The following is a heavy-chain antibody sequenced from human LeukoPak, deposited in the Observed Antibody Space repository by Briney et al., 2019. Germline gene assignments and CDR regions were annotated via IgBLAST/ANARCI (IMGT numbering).Heavy chain of an antibody. J-gene: IGHJ5*02. CDR1: GYTFTSYD. Sequence: ASVKVSCKASGYTFTSYDINWVRQAPGQGLEWMGIINPSGGSTSYAQKFQGRVTMTRDTSTSTVYMELSSLRSEDTAVYYCARVALGGRGWIFGNWFDPWGQGTLVTVSS. V-gene: IGHV1-46*01. CDR3: ARVALGGRGWIFGNWFDP. CDR2: INPSGGST. D-gene: IGHD6-19*01.